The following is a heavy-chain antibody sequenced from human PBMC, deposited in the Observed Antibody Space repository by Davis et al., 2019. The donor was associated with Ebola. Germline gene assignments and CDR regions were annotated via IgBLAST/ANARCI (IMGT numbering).Heavy chain of an antibody. CDR2: ISYDGSNK. V-gene: IGHV3-30*03. Sequence: GGSLRLSCAASGFTFSSYGMHWVRQAPGKGLEWVAVISYDGSNKYYADSVKGRFTISRDNSKNTMYLQMNSLRAEDTAVYSCARDEVYTNYGSRFDFWGQGTLVAVSS. CDR3: ARDEVYTNYGSRFDF. J-gene: IGHJ4*02. CDR1: GFTFSSYG. D-gene: IGHD4-11*01.